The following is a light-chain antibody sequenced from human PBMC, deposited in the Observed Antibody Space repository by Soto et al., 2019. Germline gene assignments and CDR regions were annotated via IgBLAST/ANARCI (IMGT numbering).Light chain of an antibody. CDR1: QDITNY. CDR3: QQFDSLPIT. Sequence: DIQMTQSPSSLSASVGDRVTITCQASQDITNYLNWYQQKPGKAPRLLVYAGSNLDTGVPSRFSGRGSGTHFSFTISGLHPEDIATYYCQQFDSLPITFGQGTRLEI. CDR2: AGS. V-gene: IGKV1-33*01. J-gene: IGKJ5*01.